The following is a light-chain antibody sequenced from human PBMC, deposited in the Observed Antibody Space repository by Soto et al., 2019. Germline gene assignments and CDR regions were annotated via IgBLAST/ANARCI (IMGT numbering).Light chain of an antibody. CDR2: TTS. CDR3: QQCGGSPLFS. V-gene: IGKV3-20*01. Sequence: EIVLTQSPATLSLSPGERATLSCTASQSVTSSCLAWYQRKPGQAPRLIIHTTSNRATDIPDRFSGSGSGTDFTLTISRLQPEDFAVYYCQQCGGSPLFSFGPGTRVDI. J-gene: IGKJ3*01. CDR1: QSVTSSC.